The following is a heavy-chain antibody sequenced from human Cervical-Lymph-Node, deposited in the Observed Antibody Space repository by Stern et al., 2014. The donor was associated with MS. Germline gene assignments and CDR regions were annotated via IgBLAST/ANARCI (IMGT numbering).Heavy chain of an antibody. V-gene: IGHV1-69*01. J-gene: IGHJ4*02. Sequence: QVQLVQSGSVAKKPGSSVKVSCKVSGGTFSTVRLSWVRQAPGQGLEWMGSIIPIFGPADYARQCQDRVTIIADESTSEVHMELSSLRSEDAGVYYCARLGSGYDSSYLDFWGQGSLVTVSS. CDR2: IIPIFGPA. D-gene: IGHD5-12*01. CDR3: ARLGSGYDSSYLDF. CDR1: GGTFSTVR.